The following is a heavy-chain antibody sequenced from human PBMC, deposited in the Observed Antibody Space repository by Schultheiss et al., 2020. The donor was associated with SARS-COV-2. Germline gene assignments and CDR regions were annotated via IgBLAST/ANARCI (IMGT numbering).Heavy chain of an antibody. V-gene: IGHV4-34*01. CDR1: GGSFSGYY. CDR3: AREGLGIGAFDI. D-gene: IGHD2-15*01. CDR2: INHSGST. Sequence: SETLSLTCAVYGGSFSGYYWSWIRQPPGKGLEWIGEINHSGSTNYNPSLKSRVTISVDTSKNQFSLKLSSVTAADTAVYYCAREGLGIGAFDIWGQGTMVTVSS. J-gene: IGHJ3*02.